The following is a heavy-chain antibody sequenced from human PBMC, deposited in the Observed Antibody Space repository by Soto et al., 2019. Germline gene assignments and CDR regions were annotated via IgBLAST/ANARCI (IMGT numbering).Heavy chain of an antibody. CDR3: VREFVRDFHNWFDL. Sequence: GGSLRLSCAASGFTFTRYSMNWVRQAPGKGLEWVSSISSTTNYIYYADSMKGRFTVSRDNAKNSVYLEMNSLSAEDTAVYYCVREFVRDFHNWFDLWGQGTLVTVSS. CDR1: GFTFTRYS. D-gene: IGHD2-21*02. J-gene: IGHJ5*02. V-gene: IGHV3-21*01. CDR2: ISSTTNYI.